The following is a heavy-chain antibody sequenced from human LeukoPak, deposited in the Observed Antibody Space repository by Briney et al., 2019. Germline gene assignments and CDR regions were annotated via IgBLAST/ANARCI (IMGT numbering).Heavy chain of an antibody. Sequence: GGSLRLSCAASGFTFSSYWMHWVRQAPGKGLVWVSRINTDGSSTSYADSVKGRFTISRDNAKNTLYLQMNSLRAEDTAVYYCANVRFGWTYYFDYWGQGTLVTVSS. CDR2: INTDGSST. V-gene: IGHV3-74*01. CDR3: ANVRFGWTYYFDY. D-gene: IGHD3-3*01. J-gene: IGHJ4*02. CDR1: GFTFSSYW.